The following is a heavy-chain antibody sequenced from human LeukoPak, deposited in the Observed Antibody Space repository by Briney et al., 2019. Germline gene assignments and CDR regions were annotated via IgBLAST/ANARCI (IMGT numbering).Heavy chain of an antibody. J-gene: IGHJ4*02. V-gene: IGHV3-48*03. CDR1: GFTFSSYE. D-gene: IGHD6-13*01. CDR3: ASSRGSWPDYFDY. Sequence: GGSLRLSCAASGFTFSSYEMNWVRQAPGKGLEWISYISSSGSTIYYTDSVKGRFTISRDNAKNSLYLQMNSLRAEDTAVYYCASSRGSWPDYFDYWGQGTLVTVSS. CDR2: ISSSGSTI.